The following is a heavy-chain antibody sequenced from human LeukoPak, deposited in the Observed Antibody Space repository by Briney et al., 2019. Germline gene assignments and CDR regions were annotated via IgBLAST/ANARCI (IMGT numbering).Heavy chain of an antibody. Sequence: GESLKISCKGSGYSFTNYWIGWVRQKPGKGLEYMCLIHPGDSDTRYSPSFQGQVTISVDKSISTAYLQWSSLKASDTAMYYCVRHLYEEGANHVFDYWGQGTLVTVSS. V-gene: IGHV5-51*01. CDR2: IHPGDSDT. CDR3: VRHLYEEGANHVFDY. J-gene: IGHJ4*02. D-gene: IGHD1-26*01. CDR1: GYSFTNYW.